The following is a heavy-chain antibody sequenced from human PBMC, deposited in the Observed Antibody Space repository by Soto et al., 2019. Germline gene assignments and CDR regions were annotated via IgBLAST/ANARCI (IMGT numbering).Heavy chain of an antibody. CDR3: TTGEAAGRGIGFDY. V-gene: IGHV3-15*07. CDR2: IKSKYDGGTT. J-gene: IGHJ4*02. D-gene: IGHD6-13*01. CDR1: GFLFSNAW. Sequence: PGGALRLSCAASGFLFSNAWMNWVRQAPGKGLEWVGHIKSKYDGGTTDYAATVKGRFTISRDDSKKMVYLQMNSLKTEDTAVYYCTTGEAAGRGIGFDYWGQGTQVTVSS.